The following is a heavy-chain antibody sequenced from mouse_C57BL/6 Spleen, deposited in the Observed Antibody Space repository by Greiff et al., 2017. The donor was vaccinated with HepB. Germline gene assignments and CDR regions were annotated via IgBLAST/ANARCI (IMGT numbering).Heavy chain of an antibody. CDR2: INPNNGGT. J-gene: IGHJ2*01. D-gene: IGHD2-10*01. CDR1: GYTFTDYY. Sequence: EVKLQQSGPELVKPGASVKISCKASGYTFTDYYMNWVKQSHGKSLEWIGDINPNNGGTSYNQKFKGKATLTVDKSSSTAYMELRSLTSEDSAVYYCARRLLDYWGQGTTLTVSS. CDR3: ARRLLDY. V-gene: IGHV1-26*01.